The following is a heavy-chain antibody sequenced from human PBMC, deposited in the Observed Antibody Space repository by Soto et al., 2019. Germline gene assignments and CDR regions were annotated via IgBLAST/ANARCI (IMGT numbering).Heavy chain of an antibody. J-gene: IGHJ6*03. D-gene: IGHD5-12*01. CDR2: MNPNSGNT. CDR1: GYTFTSYD. CDR3: ARGSDSGYDSFHYYYYYYMDV. Sequence: ASVKVSRKASGYTFTSYDINWVRQATGQGLEWMGWMNPNSGNTGYAQKFQGRVTMTRNTSISTAYMELSSLRSEDTAVYYCARGSDSGYDSFHYYYYYYMDVWGKGTTVTVSS. V-gene: IGHV1-8*01.